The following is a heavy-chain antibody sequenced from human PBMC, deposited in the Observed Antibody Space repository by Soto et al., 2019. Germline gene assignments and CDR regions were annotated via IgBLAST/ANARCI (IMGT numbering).Heavy chain of an antibody. CDR2: IKSKIDDGTT. CDR3: TPLFSRLLFDI. Sequence: EVQLVESGGGLVKPGGSLRVSCAASGFIVSDAWMNWVRQAPGKGLEWVGRIKSKIDDGTTDYAAPVKGRFTISRDDSKNTLYLQMNSLKTEDTAVYYCTPLFSRLLFDIWGQGTMVIVSS. CDR1: GFIVSDAW. V-gene: IGHV3-15*07. D-gene: IGHD6-6*01. J-gene: IGHJ3*02.